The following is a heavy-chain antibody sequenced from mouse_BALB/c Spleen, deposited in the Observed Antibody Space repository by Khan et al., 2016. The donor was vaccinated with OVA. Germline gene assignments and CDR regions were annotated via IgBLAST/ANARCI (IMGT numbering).Heavy chain of an antibody. D-gene: IGHD1-1*01. V-gene: IGHV5-6*01. J-gene: IGHJ3*01. CDR3: TRLAYYYDSEGFAY. CDR1: GFTFSTYG. Sequence: VQLKESGGDLVKPGGSLKLSCAASGFTFSTYGMSWVRQTPDKRLEWVATVSTGGSYNYYPDSVKGRFTISRDNAKNTLYLQMRGLKSEDTAMFYCTRLAYYYDSEGFAYWGQGTLVTVSA. CDR2: VSTGGSYN.